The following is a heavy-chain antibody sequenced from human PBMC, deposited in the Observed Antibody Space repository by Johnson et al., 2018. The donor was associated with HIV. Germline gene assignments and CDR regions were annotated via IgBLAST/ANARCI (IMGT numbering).Heavy chain of an antibody. Sequence: QVQLVESGGGLVQPGGSLRLSCAASGFTSTNCARHWVRQAPGISYDGSNNYYADCVNGRFTVSRDNSKNTLFLQMNSLRAEDTAVCWRVSSGCQRCAFDIWGQGTMVTVSS. D-gene: IGHD6-19*01. J-gene: IGHJ3*02. V-gene: IGHV3-30-3*01. CDR2: ISYDGSNN. CDR3: VSSGCQRCAFDI. CDR1: GFTSTNCA.